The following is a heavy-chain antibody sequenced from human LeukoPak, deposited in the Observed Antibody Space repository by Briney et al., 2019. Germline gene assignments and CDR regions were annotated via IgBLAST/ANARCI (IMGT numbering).Heavy chain of an antibody. CDR1: GGSFSGYY. CDR3: AKTRIAAAGGYYYYYYYMDV. V-gene: IGHV4-34*01. Sequence: SETLSLTCAVYGGSFSGYYWSWIRQPPRKGLEWIGEINHSGSTNYNPSLKSRVTISVDTSKNQFSLKLSSVTAADTAVYYCAKTRIAAAGGYYYYYYYMDVWGKGTTVTVSS. D-gene: IGHD6-13*01. CDR2: INHSGST. J-gene: IGHJ6*03.